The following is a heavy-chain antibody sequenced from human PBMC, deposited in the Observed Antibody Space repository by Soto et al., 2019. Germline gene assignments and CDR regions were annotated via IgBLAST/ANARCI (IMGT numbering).Heavy chain of an antibody. D-gene: IGHD2-21*02. CDR3: VSDTTNIFTGDFRPEGQPFDH. J-gene: IGHJ4*02. Sequence: QIELVESGGTLVQPGRSLRLSCVASGFIFSSYAFHWVRQAPGKGLEWVALISFDEATKYYADAVKGRFVISRDNAKNTLYLRMDSLRDADTAVYFCVSDTTNIFTGDFRPEGQPFDHWGRGTLVTVSS. CDR2: ISFDEATK. V-gene: IGHV3-30*09. CDR1: GFIFSSYA.